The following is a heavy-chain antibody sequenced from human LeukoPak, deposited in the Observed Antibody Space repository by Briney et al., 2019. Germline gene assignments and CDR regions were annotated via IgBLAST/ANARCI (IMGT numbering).Heavy chain of an antibody. CDR1: GGSISTYY. D-gene: IGHD4-17*01. Sequence: SETLSLTCTVSGGSISTYYWSWIRQPPGKGLEWIGFISDSGSTDYNPSLTSRVTISVDTSKNQFSLRLSSVTAADTAVYYCATIYGDFSDFDSWAQGTLVTVSS. CDR3: ATIYGDFSDFDS. J-gene: IGHJ4*02. V-gene: IGHV4-59*08. CDR2: ISDSGST.